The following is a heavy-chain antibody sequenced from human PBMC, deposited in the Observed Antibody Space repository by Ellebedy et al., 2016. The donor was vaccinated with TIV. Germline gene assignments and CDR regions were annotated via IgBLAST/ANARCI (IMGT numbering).Heavy chain of an antibody. Sequence: GESLKISCAASGFTFSPYAMNWVRQAPGKGLEWVSHISGSSLTKMYADSVVGRFTISRDNAKNSLYLQMTSLRADDTGVYYCATDGSYGDYRTPRHAFVIWGQGTRVTVCS. D-gene: IGHD4-17*01. J-gene: IGHJ3*02. CDR3: ATDGSYGDYRTPRHAFVI. CDR2: ISGSSLTK. V-gene: IGHV3-48*04. CDR1: GFTFSPYA.